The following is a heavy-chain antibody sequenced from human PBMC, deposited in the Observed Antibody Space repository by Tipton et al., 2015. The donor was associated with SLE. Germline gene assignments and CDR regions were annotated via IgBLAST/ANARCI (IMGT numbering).Heavy chain of an antibody. D-gene: IGHD3-10*01. CDR3: ARGGWGAFDI. J-gene: IGHJ3*02. CDR1: GGSISSYS. CDR2: IHYSGST. V-gene: IGHV4-59*01. Sequence: TLSLTCTVSGGSISSYSWSWIRQPTGKGLEWIGYIHYSGSTNYNPSLKSRVTISVDASKSHFSLELSSVTAADTAVYYCARGGWGAFDIWGQGTMVTVSS.